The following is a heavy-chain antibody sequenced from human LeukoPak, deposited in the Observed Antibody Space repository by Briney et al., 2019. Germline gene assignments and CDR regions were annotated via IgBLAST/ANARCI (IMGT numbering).Heavy chain of an antibody. CDR2: IYSGGDT. J-gene: IGHJ4*02. D-gene: IGHD3-10*01. CDR3: ARDRGITTSTYFDY. CDR1: GFTVSTYY. V-gene: IGHV3-53*01. Sequence: PGGSLRLSCAASGFTVSTYYMSWVRQAPGKGLEWVSVIYSGGDTYYADSVEGRFTISRDNSKNTLYLQMNNLRSEDTAVYYCARDRGITTSTYFDYWGQGPLVTVSS.